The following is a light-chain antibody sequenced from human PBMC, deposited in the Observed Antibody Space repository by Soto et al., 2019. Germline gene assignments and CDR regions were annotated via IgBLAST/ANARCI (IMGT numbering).Light chain of an antibody. V-gene: IGLV2-14*01. J-gene: IGLJ1*01. CDR1: SSDIGGYYY. CDR3: TSYSSSDIFSV. CDR2: QVT. Sequence: QSALTQPASVSGSPGQSITISCTGTSSDIGGYYYVSWYQHHPGKAPKLLIYQVTNRPSRVSNRFSGSKSGNTASLTISGLQADDEADYYCTSYSSSDIFSVFGTGTKGTVL.